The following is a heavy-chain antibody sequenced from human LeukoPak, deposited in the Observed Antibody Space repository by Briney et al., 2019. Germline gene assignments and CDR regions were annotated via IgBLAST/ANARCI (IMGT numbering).Heavy chain of an antibody. V-gene: IGHV4-59*08. Sequence: SETLSLTCTVSGGSISSYYWSWLRQPPGKGLEWIGYIYYSGSTNYNPSLKSRVTISVDTSKNQFSLKLSSVTAADTAVYYCANLAVAGSQWGQGTLVTVSS. J-gene: IGHJ4*02. CDR3: ANLAVAGSQ. D-gene: IGHD6-19*01. CDR1: GGSISSYY. CDR2: IYYSGST.